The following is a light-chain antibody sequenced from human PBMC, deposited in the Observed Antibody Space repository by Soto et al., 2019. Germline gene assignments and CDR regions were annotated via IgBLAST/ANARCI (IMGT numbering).Light chain of an antibody. V-gene: IGLV2-14*01. CDR1: SSDVGGYKY. Sequence: QSVLTQPASVSGSPGQSITISCTGTSSDVGGYKYVSWYQQHPDKAPKLIIFEVSNRPSGISSRISGSKSGNTASLTISGLQAEDEADYFCISYTSSSILYVFGTGTKVTVL. CDR3: ISYTSSSILYV. CDR2: EVS. J-gene: IGLJ1*01.